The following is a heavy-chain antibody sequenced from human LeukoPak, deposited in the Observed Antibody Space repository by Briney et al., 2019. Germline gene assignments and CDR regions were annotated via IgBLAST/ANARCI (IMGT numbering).Heavy chain of an antibody. Sequence: GGSLRLSCAASGFTFSSYAMNWIRQAPGKGLEWVAFVRFDGSDKYYADSVRGRFTISRDNSKNMVYLQMNSLRTEDTAVYYCAKEGVTTAGILDFWGQGTLVTVSS. D-gene: IGHD6-13*01. CDR3: AKEGVTTAGILDF. CDR2: VRFDGSDK. CDR1: GFTFSSYA. J-gene: IGHJ4*02. V-gene: IGHV3-30*02.